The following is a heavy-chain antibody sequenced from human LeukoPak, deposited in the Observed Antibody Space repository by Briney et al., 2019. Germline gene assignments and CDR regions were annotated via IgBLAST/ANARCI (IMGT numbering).Heavy chain of an antibody. CDR3: ARDTALGYCSSTSSHCAFDI. V-gene: IGHV1-69*05. Sequence: SVKVSCKASGGTFSSYAISWVRQAPGQGLEWMGGIIPIFGTANYAQKFQGRVTITTDESTSTAYMELSSLRSEDTAVYYCARDTALGYCSSTSSHCAFDIWGQGTMVTVSS. CDR1: GGTFSSYA. J-gene: IGHJ3*02. D-gene: IGHD2-2*01. CDR2: IIPIFGTA.